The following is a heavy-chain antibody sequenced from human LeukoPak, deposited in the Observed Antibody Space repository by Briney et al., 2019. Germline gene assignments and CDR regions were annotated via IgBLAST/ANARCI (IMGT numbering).Heavy chain of an antibody. D-gene: IGHD6-13*01. V-gene: IGHV4-31*03. CDR1: GGSISSGGYY. Sequence: PSQTLSLTCTVSGGSISSGGYYWSWIRQHPGKGLEWIGYIYYSGSTYYNPSLKSRVTISVDTSKNQFSLKLSSVTAADTAVYYCARDRYSSSRYPKYWYFDLWGRGTLVTVSS. CDR3: ARDRYSSSRYPKYWYFDL. J-gene: IGHJ2*01. CDR2: IYYSGST.